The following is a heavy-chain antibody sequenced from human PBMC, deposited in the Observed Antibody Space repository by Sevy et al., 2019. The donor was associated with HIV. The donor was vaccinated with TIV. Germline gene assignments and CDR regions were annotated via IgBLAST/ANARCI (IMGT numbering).Heavy chain of an antibody. Sequence: VSVKVSCKASGYTLSSYGISWVRQAPGQGLEWMGWINTYNGNTKYAQKLQGRITMTTDTATSTAYMEVRSLRSDDTAVYYCVRDKSVQVIFGVVRYNYGMDVWGQGTTVTVSS. CDR3: VRDKSVQVIFGVVRYNYGMDV. J-gene: IGHJ6*02. CDR2: INTYNGNT. D-gene: IGHD3-3*01. V-gene: IGHV1-18*01. CDR1: GYTLSSYG.